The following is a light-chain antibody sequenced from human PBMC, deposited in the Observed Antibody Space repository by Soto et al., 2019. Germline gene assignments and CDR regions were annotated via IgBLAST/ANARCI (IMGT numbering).Light chain of an antibody. J-gene: IGLJ3*02. Sequence: QLVLTQSPSASASLGASVKLTCTLSSGHRSYAIAWHQQQPEKGPRFLMKVNSDGTHTKGDGIPDRFSGSSSGAERHLTISSLQSEDEADYYCQTWGSGIRVFGGGTQLTVL. CDR2: VNSDGTH. CDR3: QTWGSGIRV. CDR1: SGHRSYA. V-gene: IGLV4-69*01.